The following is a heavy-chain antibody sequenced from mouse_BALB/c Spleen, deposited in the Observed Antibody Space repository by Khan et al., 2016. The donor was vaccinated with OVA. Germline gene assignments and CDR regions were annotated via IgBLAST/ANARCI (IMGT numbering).Heavy chain of an antibody. V-gene: IGHV1-7*01. CDR1: GYTFTSYW. D-gene: IGHD1-3*01. CDR2: TNPSAGYT. Sequence: QVQLQQSGAELAKPGASVKMSCKASGYTFTSYWMPWVKQRPGKGLAWIGYTNPSAGYTDYNQKVKDKATLTEDKSSSTAYMQLNSLKSEVSAVYYCARDIIDYWGQGTTLTVPS. CDR3: ARDIIDY. J-gene: IGHJ2*01.